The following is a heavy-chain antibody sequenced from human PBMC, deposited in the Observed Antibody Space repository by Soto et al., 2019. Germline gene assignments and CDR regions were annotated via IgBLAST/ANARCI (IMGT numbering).Heavy chain of an antibody. CDR2: INPSGGSA. D-gene: IGHD2-2*01. J-gene: IGHJ1*01. V-gene: IGHV1-46*01. Sequence: ASVKVSCKASGYTFTSYYIHWVRQAPGQGLEWMGIINPSGGSASYARKFQGRVALTRDTSTSTAYMELSSLRSEDTAVYYCARGLGYCSSTSCSSAEYFQHWGQGTLVTVSS. CDR1: GYTFTSYY. CDR3: ARGLGYCSSTSCSSAEYFQH.